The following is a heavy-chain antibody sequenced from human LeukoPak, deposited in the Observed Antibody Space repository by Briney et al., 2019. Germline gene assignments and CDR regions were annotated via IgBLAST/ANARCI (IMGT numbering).Heavy chain of an antibody. V-gene: IGHV4-59*12. CDR1: GGSISSYY. CDR2: IYYSGST. D-gene: IGHD6-19*01. CDR3: ARRRSGWPDY. J-gene: IGHJ4*02. Sequence: SETLSLTCTVSGGSISSYYWSWIRQPPGKGLEWIGYIYYSGSTNYNPSLKSRVTISVDTSKNQFSLKLSSVTAADTAVYYCARRRSGWPDYWGQGTLVTVSS.